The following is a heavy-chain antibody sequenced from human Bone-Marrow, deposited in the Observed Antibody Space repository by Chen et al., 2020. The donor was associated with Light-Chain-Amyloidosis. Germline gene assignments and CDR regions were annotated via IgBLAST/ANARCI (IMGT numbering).Heavy chain of an antibody. Sequence: QLQLQESGPGLVKTSETLSLTCTVSSGSISSDNYYWGWIRQPPGQGLEWIGSIYFRGDTYYRPSLRSRVTISVDTSKIQFSLILNSMTAADTAVYYCVRQRRGIGWLPVYWGQGTLVTVSS. V-gene: IGHV4-39*01. CDR1: SGSISSDNYY. CDR3: VRQRRGIGWLPVY. J-gene: IGHJ4*02. D-gene: IGHD3-9*01. CDR2: IYFRGDT.